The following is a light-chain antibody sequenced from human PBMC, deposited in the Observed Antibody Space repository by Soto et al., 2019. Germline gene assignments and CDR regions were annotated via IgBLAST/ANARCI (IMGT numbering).Light chain of an antibody. J-gene: IGKJ3*01. Sequence: EIVLTQSPGTLSLSPGERATLSCRASQSVSVNSLAWYQQKGGQAPRLLIYAASTRATGVPDRFSGSGSGTDFALTISGLETEDFAVYYCQQSGGSPFTFGPGTKVDIK. CDR3: QQSGGSPFT. CDR2: AAS. CDR1: QSVSVNS. V-gene: IGKV3-20*01.